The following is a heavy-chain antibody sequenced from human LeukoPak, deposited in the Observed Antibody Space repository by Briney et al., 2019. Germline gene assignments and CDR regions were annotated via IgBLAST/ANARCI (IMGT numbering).Heavy chain of an antibody. V-gene: IGHV4-39*07. J-gene: IGHJ3*02. CDR1: GGSISSSSYY. Sequence: PSETLSLTCTVSGGSISSSSYYWGWIRQPPGKGLEWIGSIYYSGSTYYNPSLKSRVTISVDTSKNQFSLKLSSVTAADTAVYYCARAGDIVVVPAAILGWVAFDIWGQGTMVTVSS. D-gene: IGHD2-2*01. CDR3: ARAGDIVVVPAAILGWVAFDI. CDR2: IYYSGST.